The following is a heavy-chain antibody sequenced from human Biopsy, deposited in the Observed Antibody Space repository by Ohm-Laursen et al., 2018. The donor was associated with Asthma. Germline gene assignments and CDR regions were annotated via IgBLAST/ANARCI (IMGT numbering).Heavy chain of an antibody. CDR2: LIPVLGTP. Sequence: SSAKVSCKASGDSLSNYAISWVRQAPGQGLEWMGGLIPVLGTPGHAQMFEGRVTITADESTSTAYMELSSLSSEDTAVYYCARGYSGSDRIVYYYSGLEVWGQGTTVTVSS. CDR3: ARGYSGSDRIVYYYSGLEV. V-gene: IGHV1-69*01. D-gene: IGHD5-12*01. J-gene: IGHJ6*02. CDR1: GDSLSNYA.